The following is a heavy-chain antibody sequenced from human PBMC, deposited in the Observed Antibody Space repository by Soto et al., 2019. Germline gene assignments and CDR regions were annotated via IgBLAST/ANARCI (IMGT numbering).Heavy chain of an antibody. CDR1: GFTFSSYW. V-gene: IGHV3-7*02. D-gene: IGHD2-21*02. CDR3: ASIVAYCGGDCYSNDAFDI. J-gene: IGHJ3*02. Sequence: PGGSLRLSCAASGFTFSSYWMSWVRQAPGKGLGWVANIKQDGSEKYYVDSVKGRFTISRDNAKNSLYLQMNSLRAEDTAVYYCASIVAYCGGDCYSNDAFDIWGQGTMVTVSS. CDR2: IKQDGSEK.